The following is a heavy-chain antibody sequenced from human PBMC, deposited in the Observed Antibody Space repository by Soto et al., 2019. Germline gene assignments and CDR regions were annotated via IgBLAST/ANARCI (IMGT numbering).Heavy chain of an antibody. V-gene: IGHV3-7*01. CDR2: IKQDGSVK. J-gene: IGHJ1*01. D-gene: IGHD2-2*01. Sequence: PGGSLRLSCAASGFTFSNYWMSWVRQAPGKGLEWVANIKQDGSVKYYVDSVRGRFTISRDNAKDSLYLQMNSLRAEDTAVYYCACHGDSTSCRVWGQGTLDTVSS. CDR1: GFTFSNYW. CDR3: ACHGDSTSCRV.